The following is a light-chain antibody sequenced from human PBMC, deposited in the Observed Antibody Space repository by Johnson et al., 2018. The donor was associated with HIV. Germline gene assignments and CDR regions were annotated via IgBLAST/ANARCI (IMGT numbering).Light chain of an antibody. CDR2: EDD. CDR1: SSDMGNYA. V-gene: IGLV1-51*02. J-gene: IGLJ1*01. Sequence: QSVLTQPPSVSAAPGQKVTISCSGSSSDMGNYAVSWYQQLPGTAPKLLVYEDDKRPSDIPDRFSGSKSATSATLGITGLPTGDEADYYCGTWDNSLNSPVFGTGTKVTFL. CDR3: GTWDNSLNSPV.